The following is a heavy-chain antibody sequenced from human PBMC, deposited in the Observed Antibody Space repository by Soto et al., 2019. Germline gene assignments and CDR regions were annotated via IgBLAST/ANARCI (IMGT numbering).Heavy chain of an antibody. V-gene: IGHV3-15*01. CDR2: IKKKADGGTT. CDR1: GFTFSNAW. D-gene: IGHD3-22*01. CDR3: KTVKIYKFESSGYYY. Sequence: GGSLRLSCEVSGFTFSNAWMNWVRQAPGKGLEWVGRIKKKADGGTTDHAAPVKGRFTISRDDSKNTVYLQMNSLQTEDTAVYYCKTVKIYKFESSGYYYWGQGTLVNVSA. J-gene: IGHJ4*02.